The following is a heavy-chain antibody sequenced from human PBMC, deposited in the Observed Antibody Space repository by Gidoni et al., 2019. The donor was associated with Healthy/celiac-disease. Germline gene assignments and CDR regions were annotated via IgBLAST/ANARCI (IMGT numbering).Heavy chain of an antibody. CDR2: ISYDGSNK. J-gene: IGHJ4*02. Sequence: QVQLVESGGGVVQPGRSLRLSCAASGFTFRSSAMHWVRQAPGKGLEWVAVISYDGSNKYYADSVKGRFTISRDNSKNTLYLQMNSLRAEDTAVYYCARAFRYCSGGSCPNPDYWGQGTLVTVSS. CDR3: ARAFRYCSGGSCPNPDY. D-gene: IGHD2-15*01. CDR1: GFTFRSSA. V-gene: IGHV3-30-3*01.